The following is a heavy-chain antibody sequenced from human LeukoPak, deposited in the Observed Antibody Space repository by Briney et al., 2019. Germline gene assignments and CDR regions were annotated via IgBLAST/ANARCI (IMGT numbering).Heavy chain of an antibody. J-gene: IGHJ4*02. CDR2: ISYDGSNK. CDR1: GFTFSSYG. V-gene: IGHV3-30*03. CDR3: ARDPDYYDSSGGGFDY. D-gene: IGHD3-22*01. Sequence: PGRSLRLSCAASGFTFSSYGMHWVRQAPGKGLEWVAVISYDGSNKYYADSVKGRFTISRDNSKNTLYLQMNSLRAEDTAVYYCARDPDYYDSSGGGFDYWGQGTLVTVSS.